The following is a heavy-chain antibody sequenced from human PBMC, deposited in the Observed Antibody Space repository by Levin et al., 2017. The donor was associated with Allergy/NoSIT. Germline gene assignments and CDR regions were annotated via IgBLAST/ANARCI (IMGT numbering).Heavy chain of an antibody. Sequence: MTSETLSLTCTVSGGSISSSSYYWGWIRQPPGKGLEWIGSIYYSGSTYYNPSLKSRVTISVDTSKNQFSLKLSSVTAADTAVYYCATHGEGSGGSFGFDYWGQGTLVTVSS. V-gene: IGHV4-39*01. CDR3: ATHGEGSGGSFGFDY. J-gene: IGHJ4*02. D-gene: IGHD2-15*01. CDR1: GGSISSSSYY. CDR2: IYYSGST.